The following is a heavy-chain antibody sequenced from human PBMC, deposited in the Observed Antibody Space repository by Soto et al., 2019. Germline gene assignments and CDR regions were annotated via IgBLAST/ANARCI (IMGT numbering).Heavy chain of an antibody. CDR1: GFTFSNAW. CDR3: TAPGAGGYFAC. Sequence: GGSLRLSCAASGFTFSNAWMSWVRQAPGKGLEWVGRIKSKTDGGTTDYAAPVKGRFTISRDDSKNTLYLQMNSLKTEDTAVYYGTAPGAGGYFACWGQGALVTVSS. D-gene: IGHD3-16*01. CDR2: IKSKTDGGTT. J-gene: IGHJ4*02. V-gene: IGHV3-15*01.